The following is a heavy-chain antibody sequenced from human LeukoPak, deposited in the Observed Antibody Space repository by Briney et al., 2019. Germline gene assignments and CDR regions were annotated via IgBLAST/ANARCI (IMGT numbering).Heavy chain of an antibody. CDR2: ISGSGGST. CDR3: TRHEGYSSGYSIH. D-gene: IGHD3-22*01. J-gene: IGHJ4*02. CDR1: GFTFSSYA. Sequence: GGSLRLSCAASGFTFSSYAMSWVRQAPGKGLEWVSAISGSGGSTYYADYVKGRFTISRDNSKNTLYLQMNSLRAEDTAVYYCTRHEGYSSGYSIHWGQGTLVTVSS. V-gene: IGHV3-23*01.